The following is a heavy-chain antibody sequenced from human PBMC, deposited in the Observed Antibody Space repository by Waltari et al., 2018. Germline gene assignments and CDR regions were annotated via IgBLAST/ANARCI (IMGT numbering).Heavy chain of an antibody. CDR2: ISSSGSTI. V-gene: IGHV3-48*03. D-gene: IGHD4-17*01. CDR3: VSWDDYGDYTDY. J-gene: IGHJ4*02. CDR1: GFTLMSYE. Sequence: EVQLVESGGGLVQPGGSLRLSCAASGFTLMSYEMNWVRQAPGKGLEWVSYISSSGSTIYYADSVKGRFTISRDNAKNSMYLQMNSLRAEDTAVYYCVSWDDYGDYTDYWGQGTLVTVSS.